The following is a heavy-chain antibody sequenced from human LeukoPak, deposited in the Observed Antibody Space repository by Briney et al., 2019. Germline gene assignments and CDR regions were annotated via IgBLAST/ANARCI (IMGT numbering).Heavy chain of an antibody. D-gene: IGHD3-22*01. CDR3: ARGGLYYDTSAYYYMNY. J-gene: IGHJ4*02. CDR2: ITTAGNVI. Sequence: GGSLRLSCAASGFTFSTYNMHWVRQAPGKGLEWISYITTAGNVIFYADSVKGRFTISRDEAKNSLYLQMDSLRAEDTAFYYCARGGLYYDTSAYYYMNYWGQGTLVTVSS. V-gene: IGHV3-48*01. CDR1: GFTFSTYN.